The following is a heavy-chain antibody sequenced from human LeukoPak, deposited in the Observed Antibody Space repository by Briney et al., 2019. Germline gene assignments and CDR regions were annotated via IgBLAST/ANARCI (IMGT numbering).Heavy chain of an antibody. V-gene: IGHV4-38-2*02. CDR1: GFSITTGYY. D-gene: IGHD2-2*01. CDR2: IFRIGST. CDR3: ARARRYCSSTSCYAFNWFDP. J-gene: IGHJ5*02. Sequence: SETLSLTCTVSGFSITTGYYWAWIRQPPGKGLEWIGTIFRIGSTYYNPSLKSRVTISVDTSKNQFSLKLSSVTAADTAVYYCARARRYCSSTSCYAFNWFDPWGQGTLVTVSS.